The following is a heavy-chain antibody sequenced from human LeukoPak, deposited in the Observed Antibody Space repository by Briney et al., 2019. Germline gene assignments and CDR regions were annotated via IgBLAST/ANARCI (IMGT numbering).Heavy chain of an antibody. J-gene: IGHJ4*02. Sequence: ASVKVSCKASGGTFSSYAITWVRQAPGQGLEWMGGIIPIFGTANYAQKFQGRVTITADESTSTAYMELSSLRSEDTAVYYCARKPGLSAYGNQLDYWGQGTLVTVSS. CDR3: ARKPGLSAYGNQLDY. D-gene: IGHD5-12*01. CDR2: IIPIFGTA. CDR1: GGTFSSYA. V-gene: IGHV1-69*13.